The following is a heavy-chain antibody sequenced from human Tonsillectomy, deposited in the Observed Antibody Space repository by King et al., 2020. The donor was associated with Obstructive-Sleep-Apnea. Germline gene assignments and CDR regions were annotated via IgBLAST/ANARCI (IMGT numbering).Heavy chain of an antibody. V-gene: IGHV3-49*01. D-gene: IGHD3-10*01. J-gene: IGHJ5*02. Sequence: VQLVESGGGLVQPGRSLRLSCTASGFTFGDYGLSWLRQAPGKGLEWVGFIGSKGYGGTTEYAASVKGRFTISRDGSKSIAYLQMNSLKTEDTAVYYCTTDRSWGSGISGWFDPWGQGTLVTVSS. CDR3: TTDRSWGSGISGWFDP. CDR2: IGSKGYGGTT. CDR1: GFTFGDYG.